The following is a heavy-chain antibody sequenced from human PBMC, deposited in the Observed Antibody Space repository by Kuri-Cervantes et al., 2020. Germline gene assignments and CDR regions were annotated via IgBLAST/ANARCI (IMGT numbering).Heavy chain of an antibody. Sequence: SVKVSCKASGGTFSSYAISWVRQAPGQGLEWMGGIIPIFGTANYAQKFQGRVTITTDESTSTAYMELSRLRSDDTAVYYCARGETTDSSGYYLFDYWGQGTLVTVSS. J-gene: IGHJ4*02. D-gene: IGHD3-22*01. CDR3: ARGETTDSSGYYLFDY. CDR1: GGTFSSYA. CDR2: IIPIFGTA. V-gene: IGHV1-69*05.